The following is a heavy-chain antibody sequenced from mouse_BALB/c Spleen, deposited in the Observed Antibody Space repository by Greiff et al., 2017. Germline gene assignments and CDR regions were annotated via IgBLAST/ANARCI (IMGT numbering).Heavy chain of an antibody. Sequence: EVQLQESGGGLVKPGGSLKLSCAASGFTFSSYAMSWVRQTPEKRLEWVASISSGGSTYYPDSVKGRFTISRDNARNILYLQMSSLRSEDTAMYYCARQYGNYLAWFAYWGQGTLVTVSA. CDR1: GFTFSSYA. V-gene: IGHV5-6-5*01. CDR3: ARQYGNYLAWFAY. CDR2: ISSGGST. D-gene: IGHD2-10*02. J-gene: IGHJ3*01.